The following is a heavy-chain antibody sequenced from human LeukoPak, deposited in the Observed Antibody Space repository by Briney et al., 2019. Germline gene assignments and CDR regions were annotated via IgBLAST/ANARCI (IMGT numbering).Heavy chain of an antibody. CDR2: INQDESVK. CDR3: ARDPGFSAFDF. CDR1: GFTFTNYW. Sequence: GSLRLSCAASGFTFTNYWMTWVRQAPGKGLEFVANINQDESVKNYVDSVKGRFTISRDNAENSLHLQMNSLRVEDTAVYYCARDPGFSAFDFWGQGTLVTVSS. V-gene: IGHV3-7*01. J-gene: IGHJ4*02. D-gene: IGHD3-3*02.